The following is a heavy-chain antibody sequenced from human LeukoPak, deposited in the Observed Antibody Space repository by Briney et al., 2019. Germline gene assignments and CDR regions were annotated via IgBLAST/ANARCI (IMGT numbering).Heavy chain of an antibody. CDR3: ARGTVTAGAFDY. J-gene: IGHJ4*02. Sequence: GGSLRLSCAASGFTFSIYDMHWVRQARGKPLEWVSAIATTGDSYYPGSVKGRFTISRENAKNSLYLQMNSPRAGDTAVYYCARGTVTAGAFDYWGQGTLVTVSS. D-gene: IGHD4-17*01. CDR2: IATTGDS. V-gene: IGHV3-13*01. CDR1: GFTFSIYD.